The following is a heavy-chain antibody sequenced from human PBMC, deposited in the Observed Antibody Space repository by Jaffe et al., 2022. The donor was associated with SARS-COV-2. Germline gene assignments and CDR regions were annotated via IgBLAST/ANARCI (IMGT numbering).Heavy chain of an antibody. Sequence: QLQLQESGPGLVKPSETLSLTCYVSGDSIRSSSYYWGWIRQPPGKGLEWFGSIYYSGTTSYNPSLESRVTISVDTSNNQFSLRLTSVTAADTAVYYCARHKQDSHWKYYFDRWGQGILVTVSS. J-gene: IGHJ4*02. CDR2: IYYSGTT. D-gene: IGHD1-1*01. V-gene: IGHV4-39*01. CDR1: GDSIRSSSYY. CDR3: ARHKQDSHWKYYFDR.